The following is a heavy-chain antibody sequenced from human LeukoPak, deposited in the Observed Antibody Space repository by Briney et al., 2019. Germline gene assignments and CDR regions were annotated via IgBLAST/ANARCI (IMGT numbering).Heavy chain of an antibody. CDR3: ARSYSSSDEFDY. CDR1: GFTFSSYS. V-gene: IGHV3-21*01. Sequence: PGGSLRLSCAASGFTFSSYSMNWVRQAPGKGLEWVSSISSSSSYIYYADSVKGRFTISRDNAKNSLYLQMNSLRAEDTAAYYCARSYSSSDEFDYWGQGTLVTVSS. CDR2: ISSSSSYI. D-gene: IGHD6-6*01. J-gene: IGHJ4*02.